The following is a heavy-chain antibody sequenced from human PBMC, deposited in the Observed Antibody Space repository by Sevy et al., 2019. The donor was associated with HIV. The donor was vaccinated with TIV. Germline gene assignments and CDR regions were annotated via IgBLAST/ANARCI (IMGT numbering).Heavy chain of an antibody. CDR1: GGSISSTNW. CDR3: ARVGTDQGLAGGGGPFDY. CDR2: IYHSGST. D-gene: IGHD1-26*01. V-gene: IGHV4-4*02. J-gene: IGHJ4*02. Sequence: SDTLSLTCAVSGGSISSTNWWSWVRQPPGKGLEWIGEIYHSGSTNYNPSLKSRVTISVDKAKNQFSLKLNSVTAADTAVYYCARVGTDQGLAGGGGPFDYWGQGTLVTVSS.